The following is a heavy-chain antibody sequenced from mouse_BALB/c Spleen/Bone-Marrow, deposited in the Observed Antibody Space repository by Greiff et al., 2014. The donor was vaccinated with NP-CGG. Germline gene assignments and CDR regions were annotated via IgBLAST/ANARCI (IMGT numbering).Heavy chain of an antibody. D-gene: IGHD2-10*02. J-gene: IGHJ4*01. Sequence: EVKLVESGGGLVQPGGSLNLSCAASGFDFSRYWMSWARQAPGKGQEWIGEINPGSSTINYTPSLKDKFIISRDNAKNTLYLQMSKVRSEDTALYYCARLAVWGAMDYWGQGTSVTVPS. CDR1: GFDFSRYW. V-gene: IGHV4-2*02. CDR2: INPGSSTI. CDR3: ARLAVWGAMDY.